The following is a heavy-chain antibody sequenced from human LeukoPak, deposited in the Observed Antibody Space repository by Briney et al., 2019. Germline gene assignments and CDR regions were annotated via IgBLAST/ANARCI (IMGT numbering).Heavy chain of an antibody. D-gene: IGHD3-22*01. CDR1: GFTFSSYS. CDR3: ARDRRGSDYYDSSAFDY. V-gene: IGHV3-21*01. Sequence: GGSLRLSCAASGFTFSSYSMNWVRQAPGKGLEWVSTISSSSTYIYYADSVKGRFTISRDSAKNSLYLQMNSLRAEDTAVYYCARDRRGSDYYDSSAFDYWGQGTLVTVSS. J-gene: IGHJ4*02. CDR2: ISSSSTYI.